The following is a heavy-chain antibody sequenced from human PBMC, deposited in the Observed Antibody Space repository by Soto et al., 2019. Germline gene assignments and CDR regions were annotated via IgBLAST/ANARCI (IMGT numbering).Heavy chain of an antibody. CDR2: IKQDGSEK. Sequence: EVQLVESGGGLVQAGGSLRLSCAASAFTFSGHWMSWVRQAPGKGLEWVANIKQDGSEKYYVDSVKGRFTISRDNAKSSLYLQMDSLRDEDTAVYYCARYGGSGGSCYDYWGQGTLVTVSS. D-gene: IGHD2-15*01. V-gene: IGHV3-7*02. CDR1: AFTFSGHW. J-gene: IGHJ4*02. CDR3: ARYGGSGGSCYDY.